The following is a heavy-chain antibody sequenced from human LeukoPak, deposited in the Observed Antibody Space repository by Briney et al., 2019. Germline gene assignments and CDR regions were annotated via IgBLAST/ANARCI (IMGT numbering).Heavy chain of an antibody. J-gene: IGHJ4*02. CDR2: IYYSGST. D-gene: IGHD3-16*01. V-gene: IGHV4-59*01. Sequence: SETLSLTGTVSGGSISSYYWSWLRQPPGKGLEWIGYIYYSGSTNYNPSLKSRVTISADTSKNQFSLKLNSLTTADTAVYCCTRGAGWLIDYWGQGILVTVSS. CDR3: TRGAGWLIDY. CDR1: GGSISSYY.